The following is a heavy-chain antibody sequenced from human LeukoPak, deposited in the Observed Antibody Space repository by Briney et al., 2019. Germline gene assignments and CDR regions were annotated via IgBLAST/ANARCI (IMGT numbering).Heavy chain of an antibody. Sequence: PGGSLRLSCAASGFTFSTYSMNWVRQAPGKGLEWVSYISSSSSTIYYADSVKGRFTIPRDIAKNSLYLQMNSLRAEDTAVYYCARGEHGSNCDCWGQGTLVTVSS. CDR1: GFTFSTYS. CDR2: ISSSSSTI. V-gene: IGHV3-48*01. D-gene: IGHD2-15*01. J-gene: IGHJ4*02. CDR3: ARGEHGSNCDC.